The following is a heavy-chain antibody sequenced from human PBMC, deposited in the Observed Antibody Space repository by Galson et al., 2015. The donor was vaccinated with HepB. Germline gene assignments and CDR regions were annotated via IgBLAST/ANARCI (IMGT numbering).Heavy chain of an antibody. V-gene: IGHV3-30*18. CDR3: AKEARRRGYSGYDSDYYYGMDV. J-gene: IGHJ6*02. CDR1: GFTFSSYG. D-gene: IGHD5-12*01. CDR2: ISYDGTNK. Sequence: SLRLSCAASGFTFSSYGMHWVRQAPGKGLEWVALISYDGTNKYYADSVKGRFTISRDNSKNTLYLQMNSLRAEDTAVYYCAKEARRRGYSGYDSDYYYGMDVWGQGTTVTVSS.